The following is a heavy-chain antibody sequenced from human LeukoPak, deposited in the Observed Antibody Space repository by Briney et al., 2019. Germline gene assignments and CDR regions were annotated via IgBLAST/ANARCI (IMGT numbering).Heavy chain of an antibody. Sequence: GGSLRLSCAASGFTFSSYSMNWVRQAPGKGLEWVSSISSSSSYIYYADSVKGRFTISRDNAKNSLYLQMNSLRAEDTAVYYCAREQNYYDSSGYPDYWGQGTLVTVSS. J-gene: IGHJ4*02. CDR3: AREQNYYDSSGYPDY. D-gene: IGHD3-22*01. V-gene: IGHV3-21*01. CDR2: ISSSSSYI. CDR1: GFTFSSYS.